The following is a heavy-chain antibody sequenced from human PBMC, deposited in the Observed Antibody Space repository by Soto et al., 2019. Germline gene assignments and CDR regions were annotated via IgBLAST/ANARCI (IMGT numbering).Heavy chain of an antibody. CDR1: GFTFSNFN. CDR2: IVSSRSTTI. J-gene: IGHJ4*02. CDR3: ARERRAGTAESFFDY. V-gene: IGHV3-48*02. D-gene: IGHD1-7*01. Sequence: EVQLVESGGGLVQPGGSLRLSCAASGFTFSNFNMNWVRQAPGKGLEWVSYIVSSRSTTIYYADSVRGRFTISRDNAKNSLYLQMNSLRDEDTAVYYCARERRAGTAESFFDYWGQGTLVTVSS.